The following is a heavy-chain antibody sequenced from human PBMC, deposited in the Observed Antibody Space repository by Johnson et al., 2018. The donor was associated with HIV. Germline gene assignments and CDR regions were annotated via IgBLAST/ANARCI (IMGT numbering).Heavy chain of an antibody. CDR2: ISYDGSNK. CDR1: GFTFSSYA. CDR3: ARVGRLPSTFDI. Sequence: QEKLVESGGGVVQPGRSLRLSCAASGFTFSSYAMHWVRQAPGKGLEWVAVISYDGSNKYYADSVKGRFTISRDNSKNTLYLQMNSLRAEDTAVYYCARVGRLPSTFDIWGQGTMVTVSS. J-gene: IGHJ3*02. D-gene: IGHD3-16*01. V-gene: IGHV3-30*04.